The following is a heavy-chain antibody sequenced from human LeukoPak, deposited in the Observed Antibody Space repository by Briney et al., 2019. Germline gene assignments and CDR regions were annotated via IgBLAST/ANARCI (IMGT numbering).Heavy chain of an antibody. J-gene: IGHJ5*02. CDR2: IYYSGST. CDR1: GGSISSGGYY. V-gene: IGHV4-31*03. D-gene: IGHD3-3*01. CDR3: ARENNDFWSGYYLDNWFDP. Sequence: PSETLSLTCTVSGGSISSGGYYWSWIRQHPGKGLEWIGYIYYSGSTYYNPSLKSRVTISVDTSKNQFSLKLSSVTAADTAVYYCARENNDFWSGYYLDNWFDPWGQGTLVTVSS.